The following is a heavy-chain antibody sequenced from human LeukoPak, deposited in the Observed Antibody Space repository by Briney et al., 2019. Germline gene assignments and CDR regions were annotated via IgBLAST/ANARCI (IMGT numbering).Heavy chain of an antibody. CDR2: ISYDGSNK. Sequence: GGSLRLSCAASGFTFSSYAMHWVRQAPGKGLEWVAVISYDGSNKYYADSVKGRFTISRDSSKNTLYLQMNSLRAEDTAVYYCARELIVVVPAATPFDYWGQGTLVTVSS. V-gene: IGHV3-30*04. CDR1: GFTFSSYA. D-gene: IGHD2-2*01. CDR3: ARELIVVVPAATPFDY. J-gene: IGHJ4*02.